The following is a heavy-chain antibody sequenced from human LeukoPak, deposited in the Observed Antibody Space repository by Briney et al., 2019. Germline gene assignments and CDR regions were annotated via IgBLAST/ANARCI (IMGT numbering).Heavy chain of an antibody. CDR2: IYYSGST. CDR1: GGSISSGGYY. Sequence: PSETLSLTCTVSGGSISSGGYYWSWIRQHPGKGLEWIGYIYYSGSTYYNPSLKSRVTISVDTSKNQFSLKLSSVTAADTAVYYCARDNDYADYDLGGGAFDIWGQGTMVTVSS. D-gene: IGHD4-17*01. J-gene: IGHJ3*02. V-gene: IGHV4-31*03. CDR3: ARDNDYADYDLGGGAFDI.